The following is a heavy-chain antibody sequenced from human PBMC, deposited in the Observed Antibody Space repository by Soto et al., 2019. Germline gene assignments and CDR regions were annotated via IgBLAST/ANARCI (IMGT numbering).Heavy chain of an antibody. CDR3: ARDFMYYDILTGRRSWAYGMDV. Sequence: GGSLRLSCAASGFTFSSYAMHWVRQAPGKGLEWVAVISYDGSNKYYADSVKGRFTISRDNSKKTLYLQMNSLRAEDTAVYYCARDFMYYDILTGRRSWAYGMDVWGQGTTVTVSS. D-gene: IGHD3-9*01. CDR1: GFTFSSYA. V-gene: IGHV3-30-3*01. CDR2: ISYDGSNK. J-gene: IGHJ6*02.